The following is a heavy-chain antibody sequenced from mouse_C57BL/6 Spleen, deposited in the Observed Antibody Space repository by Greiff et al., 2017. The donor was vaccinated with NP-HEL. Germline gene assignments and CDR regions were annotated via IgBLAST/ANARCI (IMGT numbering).Heavy chain of an antibody. CDR2: ISSGGDYI. CDR1: GFTFSSYA. CDR3: TREYYGSSYGKYAMDY. J-gene: IGHJ4*01. D-gene: IGHD1-1*01. Sequence: EVQLVESGEGLVKPGGSLKLSCAASGFTFSSYAMSWVRQTPEKRLEWVAYISSGGDYIYYADTVKGRFTISRDNARNTLYLQMSSLKSEDTAMYYCTREYYGSSYGKYAMDYWGQGTSVTVSS. V-gene: IGHV5-9-1*02.